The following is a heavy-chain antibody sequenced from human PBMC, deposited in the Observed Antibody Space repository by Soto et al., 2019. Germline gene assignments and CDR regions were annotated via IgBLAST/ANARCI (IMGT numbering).Heavy chain of an antibody. Sequence: EVQLVESGGGLVQPGGSLRLSCAASGFTFSNYWMHWVRQAPGKGLVWVSRINSDGSMTTHADSVKGRLAISRDNAKNTLYLQMNSLSPEDTGVYYCVRDGSYYDSAFDSWGQGTLVTVSS. CDR1: GFTFSNYW. CDR2: INSDGSMT. V-gene: IGHV3-74*01. CDR3: VRDGSYYDSAFDS. D-gene: IGHD5-12*01. J-gene: IGHJ4*02.